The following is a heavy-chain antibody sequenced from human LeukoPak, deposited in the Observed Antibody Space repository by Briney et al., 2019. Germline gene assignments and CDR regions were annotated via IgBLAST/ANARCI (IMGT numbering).Heavy chain of an antibody. Sequence: SETLSLTCTVSGGSISSGGYHWSWIRQHPGKGLEWIGYIYFSENTYYNPSLKSRVTISVDTSKNQFSLKLSSVTAADTAVYYCARVSYGGNFFDYWGQGTLVTVSS. CDR1: GGSISSGGYH. D-gene: IGHD2-21*01. CDR3: ARVSYGGNFFDY. J-gene: IGHJ4*02. V-gene: IGHV4-31*03. CDR2: IYFSENT.